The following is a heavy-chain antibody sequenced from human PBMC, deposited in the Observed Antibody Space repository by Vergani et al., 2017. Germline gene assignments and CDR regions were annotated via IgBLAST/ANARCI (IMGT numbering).Heavy chain of an antibody. CDR1: GGSISSSSYY. J-gene: IGHJ4*02. CDR2: IYYSGST. D-gene: IGHD6-19*01. Sequence: QLQLQESGPGLVKPSETLSLTCTVSGGSISSSSYYWGWIRQPPGKGLEWIGYIYYSGSTYYNPSLKSRVTISVDTSKNQFSLKLSSVTAADTAVYYCARHSRYSSGWSRFDYWGQGTLVTVSS. CDR3: ARHSRYSSGWSRFDY. V-gene: IGHV4-39*01.